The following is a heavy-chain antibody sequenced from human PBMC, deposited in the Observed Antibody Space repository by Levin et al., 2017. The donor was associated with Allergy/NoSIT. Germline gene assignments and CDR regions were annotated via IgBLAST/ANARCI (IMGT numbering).Heavy chain of an antibody. D-gene: IGHD6-19*01. CDR3: ARETATFLKTVARPGTDYYYMDV. Sequence: GESLKISCAASGFTFSSYGMHWVRQAPGKGLEWVAVIWYDGSNKYYADSVKGRFTISRDNSKNTLYLQMNSLRAEDTAVYYCARETATFLKTVARPGTDYYYMDVWGKGTTVTVSS. J-gene: IGHJ6*03. CDR1: GFTFSSYG. CDR2: IWYDGSNK. V-gene: IGHV3-33*01.